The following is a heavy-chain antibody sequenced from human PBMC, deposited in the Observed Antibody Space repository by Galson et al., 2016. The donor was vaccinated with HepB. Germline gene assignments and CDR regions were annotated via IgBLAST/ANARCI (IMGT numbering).Heavy chain of an antibody. CDR1: GFIVSSHY. CDR3: AREPGRIAAAGHFDS. D-gene: IGHD6-13*01. V-gene: IGHV3-53*01. Sequence: SLRLSCAGSGFIVSSHYMNWVRQPPGKGLEWVAIIYSGGATYYADSVTGRFTISRDNPKNALYLQMNSLRAEDTAGYYCAREPGRIAAAGHFDSWGQGTLVTVS. J-gene: IGHJ5*01. CDR2: IYSGGAT.